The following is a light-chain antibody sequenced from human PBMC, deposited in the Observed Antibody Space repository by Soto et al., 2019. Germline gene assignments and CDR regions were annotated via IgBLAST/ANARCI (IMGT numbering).Light chain of an antibody. CDR3: MQSTHWPPYT. Sequence: EVVMTQSPLSLPVTLGQPASISCRSSQSLAYIDGNTYLTWFHQRPGQSPRRLIYYVSNRDSGXPXRXIGSGSGTDFTLKISRVEAEDAGIYYCMQSTHWPPYTFGQGTKLEIK. CDR1: QSLAYIDGNTY. CDR2: YVS. V-gene: IGKV2-30*01. J-gene: IGKJ2*01.